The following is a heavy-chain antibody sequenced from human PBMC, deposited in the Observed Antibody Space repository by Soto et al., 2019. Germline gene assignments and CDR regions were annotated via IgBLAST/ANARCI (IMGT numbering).Heavy chain of an antibody. CDR2: ISAYNGNT. J-gene: IGHJ3*02. D-gene: IGHD3-10*01. CDR3: AFGIVNHYYGAGSYARSAFDI. V-gene: IGHV1-18*01. Sequence: QVQLVQSGAEVKKPGASVKVSCKASGYTFTSYGISWVRQAPGQGLEWMGWISAYNGNTNYAQKLQGRVTLTTDTSTSTDYMERMSLRSADTAVDYCAFGIVNHYYGAGSYARSAFDIWGQGTMVTVSA. CDR1: GYTFTSYG.